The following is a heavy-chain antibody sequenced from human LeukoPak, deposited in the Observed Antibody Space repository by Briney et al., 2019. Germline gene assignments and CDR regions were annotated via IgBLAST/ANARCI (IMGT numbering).Heavy chain of an antibody. J-gene: IGHJ6*03. CDR3: ARVSDFWSGYPPLLLYYYYMDV. CDR1: GYTFTSYY. D-gene: IGHD3-3*01. CDR2: ISAYNGNT. Sequence: ASVKVSCKASGYTFTSYYMHWVRLAPGQGLEWMGWISAYNGNTNYAQKLQGRVTMTTDTSTSTAYMELRSLRSDDTAVYYCARVSDFWSGYPPLLLYYYYMDVWGKGTTVTVSS. V-gene: IGHV1-18*04.